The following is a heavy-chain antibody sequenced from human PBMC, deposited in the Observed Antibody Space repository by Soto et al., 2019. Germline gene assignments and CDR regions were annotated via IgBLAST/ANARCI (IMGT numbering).Heavy chain of an antibody. CDR3: ARDGGLAEDGMDV. CDR2: IYSGGST. J-gene: IGHJ6*02. CDR1: GFIVSGNY. D-gene: IGHD3-10*01. V-gene: IGHV3-53*02. Sequence: EVRLVETGGDLIQPGGSLRLSCAGSGFIVSGNYMSWVRQAPGKGLEWVSVIYSGGSTYYADSVKGRFTISRDNSKNTLYLQMNSLRADDTAAYYCARDGGLAEDGMDVWGQGTTVTVPS.